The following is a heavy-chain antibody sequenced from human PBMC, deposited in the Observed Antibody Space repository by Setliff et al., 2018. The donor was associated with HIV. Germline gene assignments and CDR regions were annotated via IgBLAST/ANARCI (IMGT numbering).Heavy chain of an antibody. J-gene: IGHJ4*02. CDR2: ISSSGNSI. V-gene: IGHV3-48*03. Sequence: GGSLRLSCAASGFTFSSYEMNWVRQAPGKGVEWISYISSSGNSIYYAESVKGRFTISRDNAKNSLSLQMNSLRAEDTAVYYCARGEPTILVVPAAFFDYWGQGTLVTVSS. D-gene: IGHD2-2*01. CDR3: ARGEPTILVVPAAFFDY. CDR1: GFTFSSYE.